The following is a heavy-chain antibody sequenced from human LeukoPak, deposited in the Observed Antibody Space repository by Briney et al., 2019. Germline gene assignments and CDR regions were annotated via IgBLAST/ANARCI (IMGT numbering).Heavy chain of an antibody. CDR1: GFTFSNFG. CDR2: ITSGVGIT. Sequence: PGRSLRLSCAASGFTFSNFGMNWGRQAPGKGLEWVSIITSGVGITYYADSVKGRFTISRDNSRNTLYLQMNSLRAEDTAVYYCAKGDYYDLDYWGQGTLVTVSS. V-gene: IGHV3-23*01. CDR3: AKGDYYDLDY. D-gene: IGHD3-22*01. J-gene: IGHJ4*02.